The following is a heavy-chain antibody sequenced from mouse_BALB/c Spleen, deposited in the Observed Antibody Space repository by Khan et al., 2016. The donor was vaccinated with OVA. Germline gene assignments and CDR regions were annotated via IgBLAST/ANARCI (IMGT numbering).Heavy chain of an antibody. V-gene: IGHV5-4*02. CDR3: ARGGYGTLAY. Sequence: EVELVESGGGLVKPGGSLKLSCAASGFTFSAYYMYWVRQTPEKRLEWVANISDGGSYTYYPDSVKGRFTICRANAKNNLYLQMSSLQSEDTAMYYCARGGYGTLAYWCPGTLVTVSA. J-gene: IGHJ3*01. CDR2: ISDGGSYT. D-gene: IGHD1-1*01. CDR1: GFTFSAYY.